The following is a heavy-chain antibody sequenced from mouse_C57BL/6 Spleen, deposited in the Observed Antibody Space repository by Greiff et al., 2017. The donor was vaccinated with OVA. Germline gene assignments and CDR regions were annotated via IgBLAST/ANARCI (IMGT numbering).Heavy chain of an antibody. CDR3: ARYLPLRLPLYAMDY. V-gene: IGHV3-6*01. Sequence: EVQLQQSGPGLVKPSQSLSLTCSVTGYSITSGYYWNWIRQFPGNKLEWMGYISYDGSNNYNPSLKNRISITRDTSKNQFFLKLNSVTTEDTATYHCARYLPLRLPLYAMDYWCQGTSVTVPS. CDR1: GYSITSGYY. CDR2: ISYDGSN. D-gene: IGHD3-2*02. J-gene: IGHJ4*01.